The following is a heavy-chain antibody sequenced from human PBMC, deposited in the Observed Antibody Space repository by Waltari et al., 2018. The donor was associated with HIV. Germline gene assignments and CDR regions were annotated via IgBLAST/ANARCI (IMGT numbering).Heavy chain of an antibody. D-gene: IGHD6-13*01. V-gene: IGHV4-61*02. CDR1: GGSISSGRYY. J-gene: IGHJ4*02. CDR3: ASSYSSSGEGDY. Sequence: QVQLQESGPGLVKPSQTLSLTCTVSGGSISSGRYYWSWIRQPAGKGLEWIGRIYTSGSTNYNPSLKSRVTISVDTSKNQFSLKLSSVTAADTAVYYCASSYSSSGEGDYWGQGTLVTVSS. CDR2: IYTSGST.